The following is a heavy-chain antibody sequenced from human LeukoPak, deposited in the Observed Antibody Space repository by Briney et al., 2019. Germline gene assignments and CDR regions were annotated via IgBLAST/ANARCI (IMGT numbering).Heavy chain of an antibody. V-gene: IGHV4-61*05. D-gene: IGHD3-10*01. CDR1: GGSISSSSYY. J-gene: IGHJ5*02. CDR2: IYYSGST. CDR3: ARGGYYGSGNDFRFDP. Sequence: SETLSLTCTVSGGSISSSSYYWGWIRQPPGKGLEWIGYIYYSGSTNYKPSLKSRVTISVDTSKNQFSLKLSSVTAADTAVYYCARGGYYGSGNDFRFDPWGQGTLVTISS.